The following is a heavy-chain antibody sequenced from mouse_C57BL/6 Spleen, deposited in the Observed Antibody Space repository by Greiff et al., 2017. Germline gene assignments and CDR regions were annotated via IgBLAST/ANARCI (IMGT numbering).Heavy chain of an antibody. D-gene: IGHD2-1*01. CDR1: GFTFSGYG. J-gene: IGHJ2*01. Sequence: EVKLVESGGDLVKPGGSLKLSCAASGFTFSGYGMSWVRQTPDKRLEWVATISSGGSYTYYPDSVKGRFTISRDNAKNTLYLQMSSLKSEDTAMYYCARLHLLSHFDYWGQGTTLTVSS. CDR3: ARLHLLSHFDY. CDR2: ISSGGSYT. V-gene: IGHV5-6*01.